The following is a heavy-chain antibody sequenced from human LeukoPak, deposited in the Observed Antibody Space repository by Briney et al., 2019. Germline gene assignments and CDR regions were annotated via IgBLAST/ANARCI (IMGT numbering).Heavy chain of an antibody. D-gene: IGHD6-19*01. CDR3: AKQDIRSSAWYD. CDR1: GFTFSSYE. V-gene: IGHV3-48*03. Sequence: GRSLRLSCAASGFTFSSYEMNWVRQAPGKGLERVSYISRSGSAIYYADSVKGRFTISRDNSKNTLYLQMNSLRAEDTAVYYCAKQDIRSSAWYDWGQGTLVTVSS. CDR2: ISRSGSAI. J-gene: IGHJ4*02.